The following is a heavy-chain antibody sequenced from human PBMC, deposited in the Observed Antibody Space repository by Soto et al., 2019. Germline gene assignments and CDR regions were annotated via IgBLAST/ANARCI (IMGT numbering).Heavy chain of an antibody. CDR2: IYYSGSA. V-gene: IGHV4-30-4*01. CDR3: ARTYQILINWLDP. D-gene: IGHD2-2*01. J-gene: IGHJ5*02. Sequence: ASETLSLTCTVSGGSISSSDYYWSWVRQPPGKGLEWIGYIYYSGSAYYNPSLKSRVTMSVDTSKNQFSLRLNSVTAADTAVYYCARTYQILINWLDPWGQGTLVTVSS. CDR1: GGSISSSDYY.